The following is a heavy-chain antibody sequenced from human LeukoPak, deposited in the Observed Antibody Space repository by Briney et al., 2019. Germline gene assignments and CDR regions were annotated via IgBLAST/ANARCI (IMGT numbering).Heavy chain of an antibody. CDR2: ISGNGVGT. V-gene: IGHV3-23*01. Sequence: GGSLRLSCAASGFTFSRNAMNWIRQAPGKGLEWVASISGNGVGTYYADSVKGRFNISRDNSKNTLYLQMNSLRTEDTAVYHCAKDANYFDSGSYLIPFDFWGQGTLVTVSS. CDR1: GFTFSRNA. D-gene: IGHD3-22*01. J-gene: IGHJ4*02. CDR3: AKDANYFDSGSYLIPFDF.